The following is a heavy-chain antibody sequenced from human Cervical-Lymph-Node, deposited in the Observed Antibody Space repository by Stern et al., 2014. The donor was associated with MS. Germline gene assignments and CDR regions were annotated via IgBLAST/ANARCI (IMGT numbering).Heavy chain of an antibody. CDR2: ISDYNGST. J-gene: IGHJ3*02. CDR3: ARCLLGSENAFDI. D-gene: IGHD2-15*01. CDR1: GYTFTSYG. V-gene: IGHV1-18*01. Sequence: QVQLVQSGAEVKKPGASVKVSCKASGYTFTSYGISWVRQAPGQGLEWMGWISDYNGSTHYSQQLQGRVTITTDTSTSTAYMELRSLRSDDTAVYYCARCLLGSENAFDIWGQGTMVTVSS.